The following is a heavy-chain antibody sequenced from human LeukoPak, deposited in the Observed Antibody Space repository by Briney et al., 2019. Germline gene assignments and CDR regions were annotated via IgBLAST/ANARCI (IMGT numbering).Heavy chain of an antibody. CDR3: ARLPGGRTGTTNYYYYYYMDV. J-gene: IGHJ6*03. V-gene: IGHV1-69*06. CDR1: GGTFSSYA. Sequence: ASVKVSCKASGGTFSSYAISWVRQAPGQGLEWMGGIIPIFGTANYAQKFQGRVTITADKSTSTAYMELRSLRSDDTAVYYCARLPGGRTGTTNYYYYYYMDVWGKGTTVTVSS. D-gene: IGHD1-7*01. CDR2: IIPIFGTA.